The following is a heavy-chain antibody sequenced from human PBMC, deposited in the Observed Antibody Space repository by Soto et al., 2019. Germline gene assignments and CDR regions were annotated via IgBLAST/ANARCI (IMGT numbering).Heavy chain of an antibody. V-gene: IGHV3-30-3*01. CDR3: ARVSXXXXGFDY. CDR1: GFTFSSSG. J-gene: IGHJ4*02. Sequence: PGGSLRLSXAASGFTFSSSGMHGVRQAPGKGLEWVAVISYDGSNKXYADSXKGRFTISRDNSKNTLYLQMNSLRAEDTAVYYCARVSXXXXGFDYWGQGTLVXXSX. D-gene: IGHD3-16*02. CDR2: ISYDGSNK.